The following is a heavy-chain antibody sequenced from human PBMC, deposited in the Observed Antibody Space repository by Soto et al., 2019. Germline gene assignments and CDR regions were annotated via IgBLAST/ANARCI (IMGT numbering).Heavy chain of an antibody. CDR3: ARLFGGPIDY. CDR2: INAGNGNT. D-gene: IGHD3-16*01. CDR1: GYTFTSYA. Sequence: GASVKVSCKASGYTFTSYAMHWVRQAPGQRLEWTGWINAGNGNTKYSQKFQGRVTITRDTSASTAYMELSSLRSEDTAVYYCARLFGGPIDYWGQGTLVTVSS. J-gene: IGHJ4*02. V-gene: IGHV1-3*01.